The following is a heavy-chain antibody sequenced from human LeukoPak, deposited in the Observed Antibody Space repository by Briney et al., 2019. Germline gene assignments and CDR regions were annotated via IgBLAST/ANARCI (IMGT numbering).Heavy chain of an antibody. CDR3: ARHDQVFVGYDY. CDR1: GFTFSNYW. J-gene: IGHJ4*02. Sequence: GGSLRLSCAASGFTFSNYWMNWVRQAPGKGLEWVANIKQDGSEKYYLDSVKGRFTISRDNAKNSLYLQMNSLRAEDTAVYYCARHDQVFVGYDYWGQGTLVTVSS. D-gene: IGHD3-10*02. CDR2: IKQDGSEK. V-gene: IGHV3-7*01.